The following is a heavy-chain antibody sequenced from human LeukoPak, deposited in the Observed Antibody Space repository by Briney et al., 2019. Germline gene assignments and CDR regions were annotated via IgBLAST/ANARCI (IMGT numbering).Heavy chain of an antibody. CDR1: GFTFSSYG. Sequence: GRSLRLSCAASGFTFSSYGMHWDRQAPGKGLEWVAVISYDGSNKYYADSVKGRFTISRDNSKNTLYLQMNSLRAEDTAVYYCAKGARGSGSYFDYWGQGTLVTVSS. J-gene: IGHJ4*02. V-gene: IGHV3-30*18. D-gene: IGHD3-10*01. CDR2: ISYDGSNK. CDR3: AKGARGSGSYFDY.